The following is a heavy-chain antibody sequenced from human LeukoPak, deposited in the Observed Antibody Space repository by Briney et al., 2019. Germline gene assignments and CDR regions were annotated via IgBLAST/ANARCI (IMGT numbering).Heavy chain of an antibody. CDR1: GGSFSGYY. D-gene: IGHD6-13*01. CDR3: ARVGSSSWKGFDP. CDR2: INHSGST. Sequence: PSETLFLTCAVYGGSFSGYYWSWIRQPPGKGLEWIGEINHSGSTNYNPSLKSRVTISVDTSKNQFSLKLSSVTAADTAVYYCARVGSSSWKGFDPWGQGTLVTVSS. V-gene: IGHV4-34*01. J-gene: IGHJ5*02.